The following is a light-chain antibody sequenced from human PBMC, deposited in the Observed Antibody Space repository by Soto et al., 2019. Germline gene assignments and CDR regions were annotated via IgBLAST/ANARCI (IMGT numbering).Light chain of an antibody. Sequence: EIVMPQSPATLSVSPGERATLSCRASQSVSSNLAWYQQKPGQAPRLLVYGASTRATGFPVRFSGSGSGTEFTLTISSLQSEDFAVYYCQQYNDWPLTFGQGTRLEIK. CDR3: QQYNDWPLT. CDR1: QSVSSN. CDR2: GAS. J-gene: IGKJ5*01. V-gene: IGKV3-15*01.